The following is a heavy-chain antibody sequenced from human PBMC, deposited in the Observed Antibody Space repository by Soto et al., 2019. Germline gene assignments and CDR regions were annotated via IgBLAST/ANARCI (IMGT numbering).Heavy chain of an antibody. Sequence: LRLSFAASGXTFSNAWMSWVRQAPGKGLEWVGRIKSKTDGGTTDYAAPVKGRFTISRDDSKNTLYLQMNSLKTEDTAVYYCTTDMALDDYGDYTDAFDIWGQGTMVTVSS. CDR3: TTDMALDDYGDYTDAFDI. CDR1: GXTFSNAW. J-gene: IGHJ3*02. V-gene: IGHV3-15*01. D-gene: IGHD4-17*01. CDR2: IKSKTDGGTT.